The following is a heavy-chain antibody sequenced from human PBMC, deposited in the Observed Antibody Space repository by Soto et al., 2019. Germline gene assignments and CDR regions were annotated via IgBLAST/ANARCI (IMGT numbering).Heavy chain of an antibody. V-gene: IGHV4-39*07. Sequence: KTSETLSLTCTVSGGSISSSSYYWGWIRQPPGKGLEWIGSIYYSGSTYYNPSLKSRVTISVDTSKNQFSLKLSSVTAADTAVYYCASSTVEDIVLVPAAIHFDYWGQGTLVTVSS. J-gene: IGHJ4*02. CDR2: IYYSGST. CDR1: GGSISSSSYY. CDR3: ASSTVEDIVLVPAAIHFDY. D-gene: IGHD2-2*01.